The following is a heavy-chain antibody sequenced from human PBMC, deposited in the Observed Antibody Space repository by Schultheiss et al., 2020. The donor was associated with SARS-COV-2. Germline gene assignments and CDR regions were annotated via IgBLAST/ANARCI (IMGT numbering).Heavy chain of an antibody. CDR1: GFTFSNAW. Sequence: GESLKISCAASGFTFSNAWMSWVRQAPGKGLEWVGRIKSKTDGGTTDYAAPVKGRFTISRDDSKNTLYLQMNSLKTEDTAVYYCARDSTLRPFQHWGQGTLVTVSS. J-gene: IGHJ1*01. CDR2: IKSKTDGGTT. D-gene: IGHD3-10*01. CDR3: ARDSTLRPFQH. V-gene: IGHV3-15*01.